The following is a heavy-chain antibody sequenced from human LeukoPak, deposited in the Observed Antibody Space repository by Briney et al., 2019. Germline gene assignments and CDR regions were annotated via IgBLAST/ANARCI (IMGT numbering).Heavy chain of an antibody. Sequence: PSETLSLTCAVYGGSFSGYYWSWIRQPPGKGLEWIGEINHSGSTNYNPSLKSRVTISVDTSKNQFSLKLSSVTAADTAVYYCASSAGDYVWGSYPDTTFDYWGQGTLVTVSS. CDR3: ASSAGDYVWGSYPDTTFDY. CDR1: GGSFSGYY. CDR2: INHSGST. J-gene: IGHJ4*02. D-gene: IGHD3-16*02. V-gene: IGHV4-34*01.